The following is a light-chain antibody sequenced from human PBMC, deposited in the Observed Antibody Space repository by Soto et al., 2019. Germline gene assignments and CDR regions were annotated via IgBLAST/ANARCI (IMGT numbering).Light chain of an antibody. CDR2: DTF. CDR1: QSLNSNY. Sequence: EIVTTQSPATLSVSPGERATLSCRASQSLNSNYLAWHQQKPGQAPRLLIYDTFSRATGIPDRFSGSGSGTDFTLTISRLEPEDFAVYFCQQYDYLITFGQGTRLEIK. V-gene: IGKV3-20*01. J-gene: IGKJ5*01. CDR3: QQYDYLIT.